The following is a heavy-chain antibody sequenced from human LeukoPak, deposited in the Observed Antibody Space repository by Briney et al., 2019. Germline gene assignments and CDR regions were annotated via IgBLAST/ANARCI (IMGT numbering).Heavy chain of an antibody. Sequence: GRSLRLSCAASRFMFSMYAMSWVRHAPGKGPECVSGISGSGGSTYYADSVKGRFTISRDNAKNTLYLQMTSLRAEDTAVYYCARGGSGNFYYWGQGTLVTVSS. CDR3: ARGGSGNFYY. J-gene: IGHJ4*02. V-gene: IGHV3-23*01. CDR1: RFMFSMYA. D-gene: IGHD1-26*01. CDR2: ISGSGGST.